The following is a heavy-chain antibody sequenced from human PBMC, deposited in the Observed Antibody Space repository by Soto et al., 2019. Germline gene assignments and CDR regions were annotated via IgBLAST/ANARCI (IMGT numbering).Heavy chain of an antibody. CDR2: ISAYNGNT. CDR3: ARDLPTMDV. J-gene: IGHJ6*02. V-gene: IGHV1-18*01. Sequence: QVQLVQSGAEVKKPGASVKVSCKASGYTFSSYFISWVRQAPGQGLEWMGWISAYNGNTNYAQKLQGRVTMNTDTSTSTAYVELRSLRSDATAVYYCARDLPTMDVWGQGTTVTVSS. CDR1: GYTFSSYF.